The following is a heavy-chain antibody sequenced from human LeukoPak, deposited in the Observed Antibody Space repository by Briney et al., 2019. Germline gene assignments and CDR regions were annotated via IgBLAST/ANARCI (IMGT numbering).Heavy chain of an antibody. CDR1: EFTFTGYE. Sequence: GGSLRLSCAASEFTFTGYELNWVRQAPGKGLEWVSYISSSGNTISYADSVKGRFTISRDNAKNSLYLQVISLRAEDTAVYYCARGPSIAARYDAFDIWGQGTMVTVSS. CDR2: ISSSGNTI. J-gene: IGHJ3*02. CDR3: ARGPSIAARYDAFDI. V-gene: IGHV3-48*03. D-gene: IGHD6-6*01.